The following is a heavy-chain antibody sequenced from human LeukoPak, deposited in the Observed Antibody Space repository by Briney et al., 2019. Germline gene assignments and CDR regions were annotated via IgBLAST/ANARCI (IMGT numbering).Heavy chain of an antibody. CDR3: AKGEHYYDSGGSTPYYFDY. J-gene: IGHJ4*02. V-gene: IGHV3-23*01. CDR2: ISGSGGST. D-gene: IGHD3-22*01. CDR1: GFTFSSYA. Sequence: GGSLRLSCAASGFTFSSYAMSWVRQAPGKGLEWVSAISGSGGSTYYADSVKGRFTISRDNSKNTLYLQMNSLRAEDTAVYYCAKGEHYYDSGGSTPYYFDYWGQGTLVTVSS.